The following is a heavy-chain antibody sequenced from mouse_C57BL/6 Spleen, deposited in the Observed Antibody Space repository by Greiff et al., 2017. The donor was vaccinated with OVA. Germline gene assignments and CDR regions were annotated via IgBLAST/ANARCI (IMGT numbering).Heavy chain of an antibody. CDR1: GYTFTSYW. CDR3: DRINWDPQYYAMDD. D-gene: IGHD4-1*01. V-gene: IGHV1-52*01. J-gene: IGHJ4*01. Sequence: QVQLQQPGAELVRPGSSVKLSCKASGYTFTSYWMHWVKQRPIQGLEWIGNIDPSDSETHYNQKFKDKATLTVDKSSSTAYMQLRSLTSEDSAVYYCDRINWDPQYYAMDDWGQGTSVTVSS. CDR2: IDPSDSET.